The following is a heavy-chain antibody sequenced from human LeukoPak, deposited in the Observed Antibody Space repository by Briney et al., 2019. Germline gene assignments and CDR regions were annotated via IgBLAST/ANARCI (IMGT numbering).Heavy chain of an antibody. V-gene: IGHV4-59*01. CDR3: ARGLWFGELLFDY. Sequence: SETLSLTCTVSGGSISSYYWSWIRQPPGKGLEWIGYIYYSGSTNYNPSLKSRVTISVDTSKNQFSLKLSSVTAADTAVYYCARGLWFGELLFDYRGQGTLVTVSS. D-gene: IGHD3-10*01. CDR1: GGSISSYY. J-gene: IGHJ4*02. CDR2: IYYSGST.